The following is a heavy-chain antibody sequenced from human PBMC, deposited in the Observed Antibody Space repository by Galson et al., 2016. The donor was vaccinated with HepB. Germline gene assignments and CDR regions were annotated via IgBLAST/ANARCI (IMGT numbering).Heavy chain of an antibody. V-gene: IGHV4-61*01. CDR2: IFYSGST. J-gene: IGHJ3*02. CDR1: GVSVSSGSYY. Sequence: ETLSLTCTVSGVSVSSGSYYWSWIRQPPGKGLEWIGNIFYSGSTNYNPPPKSRFTISIETTTTQFSLKLSPVTAADTAFYYCARCGPYYDNSGYWNAFDMWGQGTMVTVSS. D-gene: IGHD3-22*01. CDR3: ARCGPYYDNSGYWNAFDM.